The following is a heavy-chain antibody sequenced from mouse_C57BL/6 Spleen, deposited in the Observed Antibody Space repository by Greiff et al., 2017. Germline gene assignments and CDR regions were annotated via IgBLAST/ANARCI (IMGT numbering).Heavy chain of an antibody. CDR3: ANYCSSSWFAY. Sequence: EVKLVESGGGLVKPGGSLKLSCAASGFTFSDYGMHWVRQAPEKGLEWVAYISSGSSTIYYADTVKGRFTISRDNAKNTVFLHMTSLRAEDAAMDYCANYCSSSWFAYWGQGTLVTVSA. D-gene: IGHD1-1*01. J-gene: IGHJ3*01. CDR2: ISSGSSTI. CDR1: GFTFSDYG. V-gene: IGHV5-17*01.